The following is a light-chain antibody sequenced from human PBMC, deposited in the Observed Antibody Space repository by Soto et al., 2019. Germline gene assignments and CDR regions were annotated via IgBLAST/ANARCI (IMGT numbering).Light chain of an antibody. CDR2: AAS. CDR3: QQHKDYPLT. V-gene: IGKV1-9*01. J-gene: IGKJ5*01. CDR1: HDISSY. Sequence: DIQLTQSPSFLSASVGDRLTITCRSSHDISSYLTWYQQKPGKAPTVLIYAASTLQGGVPSRFSGSGSGTEFTLTISSLQSEDFASYYCQQHKDYPLTFGRGTRLEIK.